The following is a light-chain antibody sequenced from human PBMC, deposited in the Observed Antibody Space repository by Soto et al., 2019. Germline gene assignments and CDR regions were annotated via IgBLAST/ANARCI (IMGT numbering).Light chain of an antibody. V-gene: IGLV2-14*01. CDR2: DVS. J-gene: IGLJ1*01. CDR1: RSDVGGYNY. Sequence: QSALTQPASVSGSPGQSITISCTGTRSDVGGYNYVSWLQQHPGKVPKLIIYDVSSRPSGVSNRFSGSKSGNTASLTISGLQAEDEADYYCTSYTSSNTHVFGGGTKVTVL. CDR3: TSYTSSNTHV.